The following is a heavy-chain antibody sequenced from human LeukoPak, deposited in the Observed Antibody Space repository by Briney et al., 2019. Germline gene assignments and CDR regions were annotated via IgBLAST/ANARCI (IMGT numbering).Heavy chain of an antibody. CDR3: ARSVGVTDAFDI. V-gene: IGHV1-3*01. Sequence: ASVKVSCKASGYTFTSYAMHWVRQAPGQRLEWMGWINAGSGNTKYSQKFQGRVTITRDTSASTAYMELSSLRSEDTAVYYCARSVGVTDAFDIWGQGTMVTVSS. CDR1: GYTFTSYA. D-gene: IGHD5/OR15-5a*01. CDR2: INAGSGNT. J-gene: IGHJ3*02.